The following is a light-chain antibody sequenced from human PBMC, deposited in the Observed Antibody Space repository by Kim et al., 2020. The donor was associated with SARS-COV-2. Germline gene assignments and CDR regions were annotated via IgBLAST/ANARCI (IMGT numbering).Light chain of an antibody. J-gene: IGLJ1*01. CDR1: SSDVGGYNY. Sequence: GKSITISCTGTSSDVGGYNYVSWYQQHPGKAPKLMIFDVSNRPSGVSARFSGSKSGNTASLTISGLQVDDEADYYCSAYTSSSTRVFGTGTKVTVL. CDR2: DVS. CDR3: SAYTSSSTRV. V-gene: IGLV2-14*04.